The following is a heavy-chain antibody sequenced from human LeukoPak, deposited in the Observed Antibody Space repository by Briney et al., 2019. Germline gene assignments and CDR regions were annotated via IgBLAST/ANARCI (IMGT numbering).Heavy chain of an antibody. CDR1: GYTLTELS. V-gene: IGHV1-24*01. CDR3: ATGGKYYYDSGGYDY. D-gene: IGHD3-22*01. CDR2: FDPEDGET. J-gene: IGHJ4*02. Sequence: ASVKVSCKVSGYTLTELSMHWVRQAPGKGLEWMGGFDPEDGETIYAQKFQGRVTMTEDTSTDTAYMELSSLRSEDAAVYYCATGGKYYYDSGGYDYWGQGTLVTVSS.